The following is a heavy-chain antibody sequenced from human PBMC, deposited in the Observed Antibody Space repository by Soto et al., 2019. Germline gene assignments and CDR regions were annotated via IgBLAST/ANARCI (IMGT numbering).Heavy chain of an antibody. CDR2: MNPNSGNT. CDR3: ARGVQPEPWYYYYYYMDV. V-gene: IGHV1-8*01. Sequence: ASVKVSCKASGYTFTSYDIDWVRQATGQGLEWMGWMNPNSGNTGYAQKFQGRVTMTRNTSISTAYMELSSLRSEDTAVYSCARGVQPEPWYYYYYYMDVWGKGTTVTVSS. J-gene: IGHJ6*03. CDR1: GYTFTSYD.